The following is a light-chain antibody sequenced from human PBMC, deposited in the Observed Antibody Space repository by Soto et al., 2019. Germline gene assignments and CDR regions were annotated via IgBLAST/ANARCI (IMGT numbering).Light chain of an antibody. V-gene: IGKV1-17*01. CDR1: QGIGDA. CDR2: AAS. Sequence: DIQMSQSPSSLSASVGDRVTMTCRASQGIGDALGWYQQRPGKAPKFLIYAASNLQIGVPSRFSGSGFGTEFTLTISSLQPDDFATYYCQQYNSYSFGQGTKVDNK. CDR3: QQYNSYS. J-gene: IGKJ1*01.